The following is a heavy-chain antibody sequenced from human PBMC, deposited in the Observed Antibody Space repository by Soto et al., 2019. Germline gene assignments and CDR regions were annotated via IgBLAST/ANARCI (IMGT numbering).Heavy chain of an antibody. D-gene: IGHD3-3*01. J-gene: IGHJ3*02. CDR3: ARLTCSNTRCLKLNGFDI. V-gene: IGHV4-31*03. Sequence: PSETLSLTCTVSGGSISSGGYYWSWISQHPGKGLEWIGYIYYSKSTYYNPSLKSRVTISLDTSKNQFSLKLTSVTAADTAVYYCARLTCSNTRCLKLNGFDIWGQGTMVTVSS. CDR1: GGSISSGGYY. CDR2: IYYSKST.